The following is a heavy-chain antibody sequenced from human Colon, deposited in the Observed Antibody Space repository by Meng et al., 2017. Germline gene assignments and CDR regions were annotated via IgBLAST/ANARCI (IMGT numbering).Heavy chain of an antibody. J-gene: IGHJ4*02. V-gene: IGHV6-1*01. CDR2: TYYRSKWYN. CDR3: ARSGSSGWIDY. Sequence: QGQLQQSGPGLGPPSQTLSLPCAISGDRVSRNSAAWNCIRQSPSRGLEWLGRTYYRSKWYNGYAVSVKSRITINPDTSKNQFSLQLNSVTPEDTAMYYCARSGSSGWIDYWGQGTLVTVSS. D-gene: IGHD6-19*01. CDR1: GDRVSRNSAA.